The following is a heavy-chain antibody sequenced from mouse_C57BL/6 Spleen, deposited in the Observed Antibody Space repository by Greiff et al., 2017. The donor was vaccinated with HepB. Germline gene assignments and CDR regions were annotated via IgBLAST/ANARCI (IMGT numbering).Heavy chain of an antibody. CDR2: IYPGNSDT. J-gene: IGHJ4*01. V-gene: IGHV1-5*01. D-gene: IGHD1-1*01. CDR3: TRGQITTVVATDAMDY. Sequence: RPGQVLEWIGAIYPGNSDTSYNQKFKGKAKLTAVTSASTAYMELSSLTNEDSAVYYCTRGQITTVVATDAMDYWGQGTSVTVSS.